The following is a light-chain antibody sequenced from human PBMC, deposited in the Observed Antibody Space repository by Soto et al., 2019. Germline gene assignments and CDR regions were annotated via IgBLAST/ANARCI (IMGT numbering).Light chain of an antibody. CDR1: SSDVGGYNY. J-gene: IGLJ2*01. CDR2: DVT. V-gene: IGLV2-8*01. Sequence: QSALTQPPSASGSPGQSVTISCTGTSSDVGGYNYVSWYQQHPGKAPKLMIYDVTKRPSGVPDRFSGSKSGNTASLTASGLQAEDEADYYCSSYAGSNNFVVFGGGTKLTVL. CDR3: SSYAGSNNFVV.